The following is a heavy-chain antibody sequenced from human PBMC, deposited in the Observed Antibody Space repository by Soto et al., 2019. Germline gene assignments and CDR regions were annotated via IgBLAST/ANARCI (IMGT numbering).Heavy chain of an antibody. V-gene: IGHV3-30*18. CDR1: GFTFSRYG. J-gene: IGHJ4*02. Sequence: GGSLRLSCAASGFTFSRYGMHWVRQAPGKRLEWVAVISYDETNQYYADSVKGRFTISRDNSKNILFLQLNSLRPEDTAVYYCVKVSLDCVNANCYIAGFDSWGQGTLVTVSS. CDR3: VKVSLDCVNANCYIAGFDS. D-gene: IGHD2-2*02. CDR2: ISYDETNQ.